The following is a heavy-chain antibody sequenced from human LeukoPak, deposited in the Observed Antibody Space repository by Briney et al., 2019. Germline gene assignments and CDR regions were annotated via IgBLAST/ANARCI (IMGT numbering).Heavy chain of an antibody. CDR2: ISPSSDYT. CDR1: GXTFSDHY. CDR3: ASAKKLVEWYFDL. D-gene: IGHD2-15*01. J-gene: IGHJ2*01. Sequence: GGSLRLSCAASGXTFSDHYMSWVRQAPGKGLEWISYISPSSDYTKYADSVEGRFTISRDNARKSLFLQMNSLRAEDTAVYYCASAKKLVEWYFDLWGRGTLVSVSS. V-gene: IGHV3-11*03.